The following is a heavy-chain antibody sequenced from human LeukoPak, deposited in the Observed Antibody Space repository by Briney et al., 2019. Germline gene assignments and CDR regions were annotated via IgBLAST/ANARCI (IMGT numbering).Heavy chain of an antibody. V-gene: IGHV3-21*01. J-gene: IGHJ4*02. CDR1: GFTFSSYT. CDR2: ISSSRSYI. D-gene: IGHD3-10*01. Sequence: PGGSLRLSCAASGFTFSSYTLSWVRQAPGKGLEWVSSISSSRSYIYYADSVEGRFTISRDSAKTSLYLQMNSLRVEDTAVYFCARESPRTVRSLNYFDSWGQGTLVTVSS. CDR3: ARESPRTVRSLNYFDS.